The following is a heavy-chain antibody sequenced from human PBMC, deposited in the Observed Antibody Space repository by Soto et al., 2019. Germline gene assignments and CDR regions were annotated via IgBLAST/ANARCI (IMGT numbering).Heavy chain of an antibody. J-gene: IGHJ4*02. CDR3: AREIVAYCGGDCSNPYYFDY. V-gene: IGHV6-1*01. CDR2: TYYRSKWYN. CDR1: GDSVSSNSAA. Sequence: SQTLSLTCAISGDSVSSNSAAWNWIRQSPSRGPEWLGRTYYRSKWYNDYAVSVKSRITINPDTSKNQFSLQLNSVTPEDTAVYYCAREIVAYCGGDCSNPYYFDYWGQGTLVTVSS. D-gene: IGHD2-21*02.